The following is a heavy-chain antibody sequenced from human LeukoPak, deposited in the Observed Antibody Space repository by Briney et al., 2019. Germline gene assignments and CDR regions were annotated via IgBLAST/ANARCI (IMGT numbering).Heavy chain of an antibody. J-gene: IGHJ6*02. CDR1: GFTFSSYA. CDR2: INSDGSST. V-gene: IGHV3-74*01. CDR3: ARDRHYTMDV. Sequence: GGSLRLSCAASGFTFSSYAMSWVRQAPGKGLVWASRINSDGSSTTYADAVKGRFTISRDNARNTLYLQMNSLRPEDTAVYYCARDRHYTMDVWGQGTTVTVSS.